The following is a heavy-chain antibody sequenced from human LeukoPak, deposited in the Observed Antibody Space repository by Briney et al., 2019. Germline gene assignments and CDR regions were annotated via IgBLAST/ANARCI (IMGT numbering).Heavy chain of an antibody. V-gene: IGHV4-34*01. Sequence: TSETLSLTCAVYGGSFSGYYWSWIRQPPGKGLEWIGEINHSGSTNYIPSLKSRVTISVDTSKNQFSLKLSSVTAADTAVYYCASQGYYDSSGYLPDVWGQGTTVTVSS. D-gene: IGHD3-22*01. J-gene: IGHJ6*02. CDR3: ASQGYYDSSGYLPDV. CDR1: GGSFSGYY. CDR2: INHSGST.